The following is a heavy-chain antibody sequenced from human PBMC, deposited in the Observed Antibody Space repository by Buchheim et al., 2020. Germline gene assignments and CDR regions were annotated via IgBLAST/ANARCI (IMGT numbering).Heavy chain of an antibody. J-gene: IGHJ3*02. D-gene: IGHD4-17*01. Sequence: EVQLLESGGGLVQPGGSLRLSCAASKFTFSIYAMSWVRQAPGKGLEWVSGLSGSGDRTYYADSVKGRFTISRDNFRNRLFLQMNRLRAEDTAVYYCAKPGSSYGDLLSAFDIWGQGT. CDR1: KFTFSIYA. CDR3: AKPGSSYGDLLSAFDI. V-gene: IGHV3-23*01. CDR2: LSGSGDRT.